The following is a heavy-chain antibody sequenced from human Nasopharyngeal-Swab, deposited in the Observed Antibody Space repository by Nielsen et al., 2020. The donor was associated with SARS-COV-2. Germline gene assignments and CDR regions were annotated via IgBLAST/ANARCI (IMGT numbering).Heavy chain of an antibody. CDR2: IYYSGST. Sequence: SETLSLTCTVSGGSISSYYWSWIRQPPGKGLEWIGYIYYSGSTYYNPSLKSRVTISVDTSKNQFSLKLSSVTAADTAVYYCARVPYYDILTGYYRFDPWGQGTLVTVSS. J-gene: IGHJ5*02. CDR3: ARVPYYDILTGYYRFDP. D-gene: IGHD3-9*01. CDR1: GGSISSYY. V-gene: IGHV4-30-4*01.